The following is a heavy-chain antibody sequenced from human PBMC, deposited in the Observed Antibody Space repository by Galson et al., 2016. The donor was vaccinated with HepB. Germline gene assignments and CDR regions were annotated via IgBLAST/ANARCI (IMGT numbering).Heavy chain of an antibody. CDR2: IRSKANSFAA. D-gene: IGHD4-11*01. V-gene: IGHV3-73*01. J-gene: IGHJ4*02. Sequence: SLRLSCAASGFAFSGSAIHWVRQASGKGLEWVGRIRSKANSFAAACAESVKGRCTISRDDSKNTAYLQMNSLKTEDTAVYYCTRHGSHDSSNNAYDYWGQGTLVTVSS. CDR1: GFAFSGSA. CDR3: TRHGSHDSSNNAYDY.